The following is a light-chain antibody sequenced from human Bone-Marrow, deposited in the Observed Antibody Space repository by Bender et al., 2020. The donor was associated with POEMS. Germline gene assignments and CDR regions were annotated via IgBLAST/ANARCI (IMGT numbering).Light chain of an antibody. J-gene: IGLJ2*01. CDR3: SSHRRDYTHI. CDR2: DVS. Sequence: QSALSQPPSVSGSPGQSISISCTGSLIDIVAYDHVFWYQQHPGKAPRILLYDVSHRSLGVSDRFSGSKSGNTASLLISGLQPDDEGDYYCSSHRRDYTHIFGGGTTLTVL. V-gene: IGLV2-14*03. CDR1: LIDIVAYDH.